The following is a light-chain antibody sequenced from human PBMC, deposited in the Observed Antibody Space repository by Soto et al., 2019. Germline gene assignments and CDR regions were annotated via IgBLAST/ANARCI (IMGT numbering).Light chain of an antibody. J-gene: IGKJ4*01. CDR1: QSLVHANGYNY. CDR3: MQALQTPLT. CDR2: LGS. Sequence: DIVMTQSPLSLPVTPGEPASISCRSSQSLVHANGYNYLDWYLQKPGQSPQLLIYLGSNRVSGVPDRFSGSGSGTDFTLKISRVEAEDVGVYYCMQALQTPLTFGGGTKVDIK. V-gene: IGKV2-28*01.